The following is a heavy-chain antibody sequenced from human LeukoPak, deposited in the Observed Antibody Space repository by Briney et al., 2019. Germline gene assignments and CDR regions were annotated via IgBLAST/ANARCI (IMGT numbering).Heavy chain of an antibody. V-gene: IGHV3-13*04. D-gene: IGHD6-19*01. CDR2: IGSAGNT. CDR3: ARGWGTSGWYVPTI. Sequence: GGSLRLSCAASGFTFSSYDMHWVRQATGKGLEWVSTIGSAGNTYYPGSVKGRFAISRENAKNSLYLQMNSLRAGDTAVYYCARGWGTSGWYVPTIWGQGTMVTVSS. CDR1: GFTFSSYD. J-gene: IGHJ3*02.